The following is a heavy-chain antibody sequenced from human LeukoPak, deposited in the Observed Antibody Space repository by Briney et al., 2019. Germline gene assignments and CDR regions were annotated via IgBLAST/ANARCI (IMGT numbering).Heavy chain of an antibody. CDR1: GFTVSSNY. J-gene: IGHJ6*03. CDR3: ARIGAPYASGSYSYSYCYFDV. D-gene: IGHD3-10*01. Sequence: GGSLRLSCAASGFTVSSNYMSWVRQAPGKGLEWVSIIYSGGSTFYADSVKGRFTISRDNSKNTLYLQMNSLRVEDTAVYYCARIGAPYASGSYSYSYCYFDVWGIGTTVTISS. V-gene: IGHV3-53*01. CDR2: IYSGGST.